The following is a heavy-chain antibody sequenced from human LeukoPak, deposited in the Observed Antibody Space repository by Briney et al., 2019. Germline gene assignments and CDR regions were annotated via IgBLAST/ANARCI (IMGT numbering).Heavy chain of an antibody. J-gene: IGHJ4*02. V-gene: IGHV3-23*01. CDR1: GFTFTTYA. CDR3: AKAKSGYYDYFDY. Sequence: GGSLRLSCAASGFTFTTYAMSWVRQAPGKGLEWVSAISGSGGSTYYADSVKGRFTISRDNPKNTLYLQMNSLRAEDTAVYYCAKAKSGYYDYFDYWGQGTLVTVSS. D-gene: IGHD3-22*01. CDR2: ISGSGGST.